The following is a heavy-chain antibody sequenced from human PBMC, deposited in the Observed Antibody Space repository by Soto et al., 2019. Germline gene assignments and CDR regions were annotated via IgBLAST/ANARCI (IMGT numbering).Heavy chain of an antibody. V-gene: IGHV1-8*01. CDR2: MNPNSGNT. CDR3: ASERTRGFDP. Sequence: QVQLVQSGAEVKKPGASVKVSCKASGYTFTSYDINWVRQATGQGLEWMGWMNPNSGNTAYAQKFLGRVTMTRNTSISTADIELSSLRPENTAVYYCASERTRGFDPWGQGTLVTVSS. CDR1: GYTFTSYD. J-gene: IGHJ5*02.